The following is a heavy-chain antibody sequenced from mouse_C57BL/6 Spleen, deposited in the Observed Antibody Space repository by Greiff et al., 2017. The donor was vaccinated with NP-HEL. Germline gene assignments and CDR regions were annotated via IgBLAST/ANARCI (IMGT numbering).Heavy chain of an antibody. Sequence: LKQSGASVKISCKASGYAFSSYWMNWVKQRPGKGLEWIGQIYPGDGDTNYNGKFKGKATLTADKSSSTAYMQLSSLTSEDSAVYFCARSGYDYDGFDYWGQGTTLTVSS. D-gene: IGHD2-4*01. J-gene: IGHJ2*01. V-gene: IGHV1-80*01. CDR2: IYPGDGDT. CDR1: GYAFSSYW. CDR3: ARSGYDYDGFDY.